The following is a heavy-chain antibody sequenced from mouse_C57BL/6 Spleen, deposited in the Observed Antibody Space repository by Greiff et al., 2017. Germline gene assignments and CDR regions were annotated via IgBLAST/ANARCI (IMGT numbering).Heavy chain of an antibody. Sequence: VKLVESGPGLVQPSQSLSITCTVSGFSLTSYGVHWVRQSPGKGLEWLGVIWSGGSTDYNAAFISRLSISKDNSKSQVFFKMNSLQADDTAIYYCARAPAGNYVLFAYWGQGTLVTVSA. CDR2: IWSGGST. CDR3: ARAPAGNYVLFAY. J-gene: IGHJ3*01. D-gene: IGHD2-1*01. CDR1: GFSLTSYG. V-gene: IGHV2-2*01.